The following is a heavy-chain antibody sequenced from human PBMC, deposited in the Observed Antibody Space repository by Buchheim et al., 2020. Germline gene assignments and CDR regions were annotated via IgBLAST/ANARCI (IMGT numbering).Heavy chain of an antibody. J-gene: IGHJ4*02. CDR2: ISGSGGSP. D-gene: IGHD6-13*01. CDR1: GFTFSSYA. CDR3: AKSRSSSSWLQRYYFDY. Sequence: EVQLLESGGGLVQPGGSLRLSCAASGFTFSSYAMSWVRQAPGKGLEWVSAISGSGGSPYYADSVKGRFTISRDNSKKTLYLQMNSLRAEDTAVYYCAKSRSSSSWLQRYYFDYWGQGTL. V-gene: IGHV3-23*01.